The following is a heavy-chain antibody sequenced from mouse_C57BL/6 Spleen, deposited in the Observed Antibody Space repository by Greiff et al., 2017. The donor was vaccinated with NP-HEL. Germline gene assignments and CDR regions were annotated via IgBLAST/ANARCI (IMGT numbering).Heavy chain of an antibody. V-gene: IGHV2-9*01. CDR1: GFSLTSHG. J-gene: IGHJ4*01. D-gene: IGHD2-5*01. CDR3: AKRNSKGHYAMDY. Sequence: QVQLQQSGPGLVAPSQSLSITCTVSGFSLTSHGVDWVRQPPGKGLEWLGVICGGGSTPYNSALMSRLSISKDNSKSQVFLKMNSLQTDDTAMYYCAKRNSKGHYAMDYGGQGTSVTVSS. CDR2: ICGGGST.